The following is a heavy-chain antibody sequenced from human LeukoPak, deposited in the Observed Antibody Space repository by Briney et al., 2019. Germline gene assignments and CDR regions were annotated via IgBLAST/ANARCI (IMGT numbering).Heavy chain of an antibody. D-gene: IGHD4/OR15-4a*01. CDR1: GFIFDDYG. V-gene: IGHV3-20*04. J-gene: IGHJ4*02. CDR3: VRDLRTDYPFDS. Sequence: GGSLRLSCAAPGFIFDDYGMTWVRQGPGKGLEWVSGINWDGYSTGYADSVRGRFTISRDNAKSTLYLQMNSLRPEDTALYYCVRDLRTDYPFDSWGQGTLVTVSS. CDR2: INWDGYST.